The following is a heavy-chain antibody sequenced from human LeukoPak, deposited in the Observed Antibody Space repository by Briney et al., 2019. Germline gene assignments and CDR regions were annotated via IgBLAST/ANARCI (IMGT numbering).Heavy chain of an antibody. CDR2: ISGSGGST. Sequence: GGSLRLSCAASGFTLSSYAMSWVRQAPGKGLEWVSGISGSGGSTYYADSVKGRFTISRDNSKSTLYLQMNSLRAEDTAVYYCAKGSQWLALGNFDYWGQGTLVTVSS. CDR3: AKGSQWLALGNFDY. CDR1: GFTLSSYA. D-gene: IGHD6-19*01. J-gene: IGHJ4*02. V-gene: IGHV3-23*01.